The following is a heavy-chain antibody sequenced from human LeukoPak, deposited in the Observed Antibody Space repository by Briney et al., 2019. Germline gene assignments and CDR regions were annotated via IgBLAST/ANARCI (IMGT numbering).Heavy chain of an antibody. CDR1: GFTFSSYS. CDR3: ARVWFYSGGDAFDI. Sequence: GGSLRLSCAASGFTFSSYSMTWVRQAPGKGLEWVSSISSSSSYIYYADSVKGRFTISRDNAKNSLYLQMNSLRAEDTAVYYCARVWFYSGGDAFDIWGQGTMVTVSS. V-gene: IGHV3-21*01. J-gene: IGHJ3*02. D-gene: IGHD2-15*01. CDR2: ISSSSSYI.